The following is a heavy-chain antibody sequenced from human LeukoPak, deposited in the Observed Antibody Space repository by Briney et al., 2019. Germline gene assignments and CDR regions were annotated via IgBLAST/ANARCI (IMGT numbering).Heavy chain of an antibody. D-gene: IGHD3-22*01. J-gene: IGHJ4*02. CDR2: IKQDGSEK. CDR1: GFTFSSYW. CDR3: ARVPFNTMIDY. V-gene: IGHV3-7*01. Sequence: GGSLRLSCAASGFTFSSYWMSWVRQAPGKGLEWVANIKQDGSEKYYADSVKGRFTISRDNAKNSLYLQMNSLRAGDTAVYYCARVPFNTMIDYWGQGTLVTVSS.